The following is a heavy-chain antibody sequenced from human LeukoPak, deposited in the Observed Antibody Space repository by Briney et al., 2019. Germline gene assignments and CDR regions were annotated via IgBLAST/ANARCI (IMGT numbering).Heavy chain of an antibody. V-gene: IGHV4-30-2*01. CDR1: GGSISSGGYS. D-gene: IGHD3-3*01. J-gene: IGHJ5*02. CDR3: ARGGRYDFWSGYSNWFDP. CDR2: IYHSGST. Sequence: PSQTPSLTCAVSGGSISSGGYSWSWIRQPPGKGLEWIGYIYHSGSTYYNPSLKSRVTISVDRSKNQFSLKLSSVTAADTAVYYCARGGRYDFWSGYSNWFDPWGQGTLVTVSS.